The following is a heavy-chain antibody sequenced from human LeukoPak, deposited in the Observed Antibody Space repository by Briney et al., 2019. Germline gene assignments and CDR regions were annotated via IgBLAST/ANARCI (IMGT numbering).Heavy chain of an antibody. CDR1: GYTLTELS. CDR3: VTMWGGNYYHYMDV. CDR2: FDPEDGKT. D-gene: IGHD3-10*01. J-gene: IGHJ6*03. Sequence: ASVKVSCKVSGYTLTELSMHWVRQPPGKGVEWMGGFDPEDGKTIYAQKFQGRVTMTEDTSTDTAYMELSSLRSEDTAVYYCVTMWGGNYYHYMDVRGEGTTVTVSS. V-gene: IGHV1-24*01.